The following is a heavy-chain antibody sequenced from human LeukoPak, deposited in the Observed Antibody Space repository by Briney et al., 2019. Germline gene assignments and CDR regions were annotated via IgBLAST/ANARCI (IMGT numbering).Heavy chain of an antibody. CDR2: IYPGDSDT. J-gene: IGHJ5*02. Sequence: GESLKISCKGSGYSFTSYWIGWVRQMPGKGLEWMGIIYPGDSDTRYSPSFQGQVTISADKSISTAYLQWSSLKASDTAMYYCARRILSELPEYWFDPWGQGTLVTVSS. CDR3: ARRILSELPEYWFDP. V-gene: IGHV5-51*01. CDR1: GYSFTSYW. D-gene: IGHD5-18*01.